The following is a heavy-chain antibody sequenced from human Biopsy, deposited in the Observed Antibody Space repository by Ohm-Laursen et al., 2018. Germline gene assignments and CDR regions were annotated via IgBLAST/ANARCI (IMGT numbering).Heavy chain of an antibody. CDR3: ARDLK. CDR2: ISFTGASS. CDR1: GFTFSAYE. J-gene: IGHJ4*02. Sequence: SLRLSCAASGFTFSAYEMNWVRQAPGKGLEWVSYISFTGASSYYADSVKGRFTISRDNAKNSLYLQMNGLRAEDTGIYYCARDLKWGQGTLVTVSS. V-gene: IGHV3-48*03.